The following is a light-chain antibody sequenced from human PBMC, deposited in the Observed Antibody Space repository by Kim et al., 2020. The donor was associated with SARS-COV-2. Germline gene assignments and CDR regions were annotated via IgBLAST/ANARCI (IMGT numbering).Light chain of an antibody. Sequence: GQKVTISCSGSSSNIGNNYVAWYQQLPGTAPKLLIYDSVKRPSGIPDRFSASKSGTSATLGITGLQTGDEADYYCGTWDDSLSAAVFGGGTQLTVL. V-gene: IGLV1-51*01. J-gene: IGLJ2*01. CDR2: DSV. CDR3: GTWDDSLSAAV. CDR1: SSNIGNNY.